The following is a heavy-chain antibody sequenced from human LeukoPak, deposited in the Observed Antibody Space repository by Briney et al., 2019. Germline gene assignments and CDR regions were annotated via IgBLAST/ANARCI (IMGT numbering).Heavy chain of an antibody. J-gene: IGHJ4*02. V-gene: IGHV3-30*18. CDR2: ISHDGSSR. CDR3: AKDSGGGDCAFDY. D-gene: IGHD2-21*02. CDR1: GFTFSSYG. Sequence: GGSLRLSCAASGFTFSSYGMHWVRQTPGKGLEWVAVISHDGSSRYYAESVKGRFTISRDNSKNTLYLQMNSLRAEDTAVYYCAKDSGGGDCAFDYWGQGTLVTVSS.